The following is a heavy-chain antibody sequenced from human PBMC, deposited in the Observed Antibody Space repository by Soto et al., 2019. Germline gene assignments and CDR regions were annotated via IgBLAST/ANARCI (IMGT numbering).Heavy chain of an antibody. D-gene: IGHD1-26*01. J-gene: IGHJ6*02. CDR1: GFTFSSYG. Sequence: GGSLRLSCAASGFTFSSYGMHWVRQAPGKGLEWVAVIWYDGSNKYYADSVKGRFTISRDNSKNTLYLQMNSLRAEDTAVYYCARETYSGSYPSHGMDVWGQGTTVTVSS. CDR3: ARETYSGSYPSHGMDV. CDR2: IWYDGSNK. V-gene: IGHV3-33*01.